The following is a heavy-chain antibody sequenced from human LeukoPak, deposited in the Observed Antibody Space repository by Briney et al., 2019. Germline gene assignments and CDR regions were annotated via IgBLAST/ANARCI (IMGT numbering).Heavy chain of an antibody. CDR2: IYSGGST. CDR3: ARAKLMGLRYSYGSDAFDI. CDR1: GFTFSNAW. J-gene: IGHJ3*02. D-gene: IGHD5-18*01. Sequence: PGGSLRLSCAASGFTFSNAWMSWVRQAPGKGLEWVSVIYSGGSTYYADSVKGRFTISRDNSKNTLYLQMNSLRAEDTAVYYCARAKLMGLRYSYGSDAFDIWGQGTMVTVSS. V-gene: IGHV3-66*01.